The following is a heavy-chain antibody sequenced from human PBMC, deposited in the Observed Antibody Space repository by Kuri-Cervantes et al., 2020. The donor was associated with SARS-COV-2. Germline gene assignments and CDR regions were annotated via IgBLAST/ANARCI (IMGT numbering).Heavy chain of an antibody. CDR3: ARDEDRGYSGYDIYYFDY. D-gene: IGHD5-12*01. Sequence: SETLSLTCTVSGYSISSGYYWGWIRQPPGKGLEWIGSIYHSGSTYYNPSLKSRVTISVDTSKNQSSLKLSSVTAADTAVYYCARDEDRGYSGYDIYYFDYWGQGTLVTVSS. V-gene: IGHV4-38-2*02. J-gene: IGHJ4*02. CDR2: IYHSGST. CDR1: GYSISSGYY.